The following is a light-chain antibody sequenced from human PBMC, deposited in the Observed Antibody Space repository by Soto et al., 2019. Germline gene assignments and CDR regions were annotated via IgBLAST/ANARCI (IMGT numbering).Light chain of an antibody. CDR3: QQYGGSPPFT. J-gene: IGKJ3*01. V-gene: IGKV3-20*01. CDR2: GAS. CDR1: QSFNSGH. Sequence: EIVLTQSPGTLSLSPGEGATLSCRASQSFNSGHLAWYQRKPGQAPRLLIYGASSRATGIPDRFSGSGSGTDFTLTISRLEPEDFAVYYCQQYGGSPPFTFGPGTRVDIK.